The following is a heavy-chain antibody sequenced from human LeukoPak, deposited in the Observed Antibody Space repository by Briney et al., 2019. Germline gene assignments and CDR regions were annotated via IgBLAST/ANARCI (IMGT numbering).Heavy chain of an antibody. CDR1: GFILSSYA. J-gene: IGHJ4*02. V-gene: IGHV3-30*18. CDR2: ISHDGGNK. CDR3: AKDHGSGSFDY. D-gene: IGHD6-25*01. Sequence: GGSLRLSCEASGFILSSYAMHWVRQAPGKGLEWVAVISHDGGNKYHSDSVKGRFIISRDNSKNTLYLQMNSLRAEDTAVYYCAKDHGSGSFDYWGQGTLVTVSS.